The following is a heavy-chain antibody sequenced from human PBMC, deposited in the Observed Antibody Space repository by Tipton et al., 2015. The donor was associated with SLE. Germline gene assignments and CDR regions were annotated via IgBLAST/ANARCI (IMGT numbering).Heavy chain of an antibody. CDR1: GGSINIRNYY. CDR3: ARAPGLDRDYYYYYYMDV. D-gene: IGHD3/OR15-3a*01. J-gene: IGHJ6*03. CDR2: VYYSGNT. Sequence: LRLSCTVSGGSINIRNYYWGWIRQSPGKGLEWIGNVYYSGNTYYNPSLKSRVTISVDTSKNQFSLKLSSATAADTAVYYCARAPGLDRDYYYYYYMDVWGKGTTVTVSS. V-gene: IGHV4-39*07.